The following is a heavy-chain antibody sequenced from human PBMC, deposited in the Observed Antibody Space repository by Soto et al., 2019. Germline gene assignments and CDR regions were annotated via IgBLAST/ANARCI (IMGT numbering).Heavy chain of an antibody. CDR1: GFSLTTSGVG. CDR3: AHRVLRTVFGLVTTTAIYFDF. J-gene: IGHJ4*02. D-gene: IGHD3-3*01. CDR2: IYWDDDK. V-gene: IGHV2-5*02. Sequence: QITLNESGPTQVKPRQTLTLTCTFAGFSLTTSGVGVGWIRQSPGRAPEWLALIYWDDDKRYSPSLKSRLTITKDPSKNQVVLTMADLDPADTAIYYCAHRVLRTVFGLVTTTAIYFDFWGQGTPVAVSS.